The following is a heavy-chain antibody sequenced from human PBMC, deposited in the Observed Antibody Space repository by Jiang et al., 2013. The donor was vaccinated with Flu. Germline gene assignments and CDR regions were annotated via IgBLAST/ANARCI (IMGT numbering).Heavy chain of an antibody. Sequence: GDSVSSNSAAWNWIRQSPSRGLEWLGRTYYRSKWYNGYAVSVKSRIIINPDTSKNHFSLQLNSVTPEDTAVYYCARSDGHFDYWGQGTLVTVSS. CDR3: ARSDGHFDY. CDR2: TYYRSKWYN. V-gene: IGHV6-1*01. CDR1: GDSVSSNSAA. D-gene: IGHD5-24*01. J-gene: IGHJ4*02.